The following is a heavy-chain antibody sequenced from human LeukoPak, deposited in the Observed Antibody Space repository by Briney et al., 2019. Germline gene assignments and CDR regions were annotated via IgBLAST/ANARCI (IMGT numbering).Heavy chain of an antibody. V-gene: IGHV1-18*01. D-gene: IGHD3-22*01. CDR3: ARSGVGYFYDNTGYYPLDY. Sequence: GASVKVSCKASGYTFTNYGISWVRQAPGQGLEWMGWISAYTGNTNYAQNFQGRVTMTTDTSTSTASMELRSLRSDDTAVYYCARSGVGYFYDNTGYYPLDYWGQGTLVTVSS. J-gene: IGHJ4*02. CDR1: GYTFTNYG. CDR2: ISAYTGNT.